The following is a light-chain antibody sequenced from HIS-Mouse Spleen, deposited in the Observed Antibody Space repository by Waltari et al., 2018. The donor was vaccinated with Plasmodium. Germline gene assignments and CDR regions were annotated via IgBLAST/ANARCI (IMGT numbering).Light chain of an antibody. Sequence: SYELTQPPSVSVSPGQPARITCSGEPLPKNYAYWYQQKSGQAPVLVIYEDSKRPSGIPERFSGSSSGTMATLTISGAQVEDEADYYCYSTDSSGNHRVFGGGTKLTVL. J-gene: IGLJ3*02. V-gene: IGLV3-10*01. CDR2: EDS. CDR1: PLPKNY. CDR3: YSTDSSGNHRV.